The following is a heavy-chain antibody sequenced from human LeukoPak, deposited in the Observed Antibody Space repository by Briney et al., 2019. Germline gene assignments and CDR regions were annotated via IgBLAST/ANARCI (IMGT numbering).Heavy chain of an antibody. J-gene: IGHJ4*02. V-gene: IGHV3-21*01. Sequence: GGSLRLSCAASGFTFSRYSMNWVRQAPGKGLEWVACISDSGNYVYYADSVKGRFTISRDNAKNSLYLQMNSLRAEDTAVYYCATSPVYSYGHPYYFDYWGQGTLVTVSS. CDR3: ATSPVYSYGHPYYFDY. D-gene: IGHD5-18*01. CDR1: GFTFSRYS. CDR2: ISDSGNYV.